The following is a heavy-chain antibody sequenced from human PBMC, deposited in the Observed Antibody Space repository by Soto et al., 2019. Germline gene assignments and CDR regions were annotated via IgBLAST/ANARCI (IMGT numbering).Heavy chain of an antibody. CDR1: GGSISSYY. D-gene: IGHD2-2*01. CDR2: IYYSGST. V-gene: IGHV4-59*01. Sequence: PSETLSLTCTVSGGSISSYYWSWIRQPPGKGLEWIGYIYYSGSTNYNPSLKSRVTISVDTSKNQFSLKLSSVTAADTAVYYCARVAGLSRSVVVPAAIGFDPWGQGTLVTVSS. CDR3: ARVAGLSRSVVVPAAIGFDP. J-gene: IGHJ5*02.